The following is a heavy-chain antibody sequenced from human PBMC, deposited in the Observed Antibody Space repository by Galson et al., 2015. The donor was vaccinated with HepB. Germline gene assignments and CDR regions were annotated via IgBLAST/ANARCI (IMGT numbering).Heavy chain of an antibody. D-gene: IGHD3-3*01. Sequence: CAISGDSVSSNSAAWNWIRQSPSRGLEWLGRTYYRSKWYNDYAVSVKSRITINPDTSKNQFSLQLNSVTPEDTAVYYCARGKAYYDFWSGYYPYYYYMDVWGKGTTVTVSS. CDR3: ARGKAYYDFWSGYYPYYYYMDV. J-gene: IGHJ6*03. CDR1: GDSVSSNSAA. CDR2: TYYRSKWYN. V-gene: IGHV6-1*01.